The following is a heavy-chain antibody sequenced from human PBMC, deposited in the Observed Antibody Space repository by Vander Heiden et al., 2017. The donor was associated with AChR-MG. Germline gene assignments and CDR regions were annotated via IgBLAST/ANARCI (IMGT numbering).Heavy chain of an antibody. J-gene: IGHJ3*02. CDR3: AGPRKGLIPHSRLNAFDI. D-gene: IGHD3-22*01. V-gene: IGHV4-39*03. CDR2: IYYSGTT. Sequence: QLQLQESGPGLVKPSETLSLTCTVSGGSISSSRYDWCWYRQAPGKGVGGVGSIYYSGTTHYKPSIQGGGTISLGTFKYQCSLKLSLVAAPDTAVYYLAGPRKGLIPHSRLNAFDILGQGNIVTVFS. CDR1: GGSISSSRYD.